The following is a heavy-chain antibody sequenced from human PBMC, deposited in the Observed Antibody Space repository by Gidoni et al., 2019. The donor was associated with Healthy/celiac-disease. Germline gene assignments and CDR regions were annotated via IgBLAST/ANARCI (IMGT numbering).Heavy chain of an antibody. CDR2: ISSSGSTI. CDR1: GFTFSDYY. Sequence: QVQLVESGGGLVKPGGSLRLSCAASGFTFSDYYMSWIRQAPGKGLEWVSYISSSGSTIYYADSVKGRFTISRDNAKNSLYLQMNSLRAEDTAVYYCAFELESTNKPDDAFDIWGQGTMVTVSS. J-gene: IGHJ3*02. D-gene: IGHD3-3*01. CDR3: AFELESTNKPDDAFDI. V-gene: IGHV3-11*01.